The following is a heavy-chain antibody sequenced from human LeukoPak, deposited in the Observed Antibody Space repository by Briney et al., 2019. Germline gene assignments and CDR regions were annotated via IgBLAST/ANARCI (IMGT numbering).Heavy chain of an antibody. CDR3: AREKPYGSGSYFDY. Sequence: SETLSLTCAVYGGSFSGYYWSWIRQPPGKGLEWIGEINHSGSTNYNPSLKSRVTISVDTSKNQFSLKLSSVTAADTAVYYCAREKPYGSGSYFDYWGQGTLVTVSS. CDR1: GGSFSGYY. V-gene: IGHV4-34*01. D-gene: IGHD3-10*01. CDR2: INHSGST. J-gene: IGHJ4*02.